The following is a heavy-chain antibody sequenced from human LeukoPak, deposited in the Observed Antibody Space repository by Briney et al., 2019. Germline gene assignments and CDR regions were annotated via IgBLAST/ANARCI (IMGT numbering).Heavy chain of an antibody. D-gene: IGHD3-16*02. Sequence: PSETLSLTCAVYGGSFSGYYWSWIRQPPGKGLEWIGEINHSGSTNYNPSLKSRVTISVDTSKNQFSLKLSSVTAADTAVYYCAREAPFTDQRTYPLDYWGQGTLVTVSS. V-gene: IGHV4-34*01. J-gene: IGHJ4*02. CDR3: AREAPFTDQRTYPLDY. CDR1: GGSFSGYY. CDR2: INHSGST.